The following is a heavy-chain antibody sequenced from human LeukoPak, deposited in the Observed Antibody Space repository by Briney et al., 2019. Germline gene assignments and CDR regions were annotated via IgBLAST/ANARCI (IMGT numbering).Heavy chain of an antibody. V-gene: IGHV3-9*01. CDR2: INWNSDSI. J-gene: IGHJ3*02. CDR1: GLTFDDYA. D-gene: IGHD1-1*01. CDR3: AKDGSQESGTQAFDI. Sequence: SLRLSCAASGLTFDDYAMHWGRQAPGESLGWVSGINWNSDSIDYADSVKGRFTISRHNAKNSLYLQMNSLRAEDTALYYCAKDGSQESGTQAFDIWGQGTMVTVSS.